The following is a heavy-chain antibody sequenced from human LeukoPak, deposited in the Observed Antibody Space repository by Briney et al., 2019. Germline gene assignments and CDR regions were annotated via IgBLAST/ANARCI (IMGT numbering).Heavy chain of an antibody. J-gene: IGHJ3*02. CDR2: VNHRGST. Sequence: SETLSLTCVVYGGSFSGYYWSWIRQPPGKGLEWIGEVNHRGSTNYNPSLKSRVTISVDTSKNQFSLNLSSVTAADTAVYYCAIALYWAGAFDIWGQGTMVTVSS. CDR1: GGSFSGYY. V-gene: IGHV4-34*01. D-gene: IGHD2-8*02. CDR3: AIALYWAGAFDI.